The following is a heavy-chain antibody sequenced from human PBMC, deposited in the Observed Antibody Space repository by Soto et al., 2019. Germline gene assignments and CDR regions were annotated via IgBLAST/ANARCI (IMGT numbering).Heavy chain of an antibody. J-gene: IGHJ4*02. V-gene: IGHV3-30*03. CDR3: VKGHRVLDN. Sequence: QVQLVESGGGVVQPGRSLRLSCAASGFRFSGYGMHWVRQAPGKGLEWLAAISDDGSNKYYGDSVKGRFTISRDDSKNSLYLQMNSLKTEDTAVYYCVKGHRVLDNWGQGTLVIVSS. CDR2: ISDDGSNK. CDR1: GFRFSGYG.